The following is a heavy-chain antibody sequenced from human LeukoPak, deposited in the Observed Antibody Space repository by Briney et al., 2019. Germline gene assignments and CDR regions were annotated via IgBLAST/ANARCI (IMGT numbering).Heavy chain of an antibody. V-gene: IGHV3-15*01. Sequence: GGSLRLSCAASGFTFTDAWMGWARQAPGKGLEWVGRVKSKARGGTTDYAALVKGRFTIARDDSKDTVDLQMNSLKTEDTAVYYCTTDHFNWGRGTLVTVSS. CDR1: GFTFTDAW. CDR2: VKSKARGGTT. CDR3: TTDHFN. J-gene: IGHJ4*02.